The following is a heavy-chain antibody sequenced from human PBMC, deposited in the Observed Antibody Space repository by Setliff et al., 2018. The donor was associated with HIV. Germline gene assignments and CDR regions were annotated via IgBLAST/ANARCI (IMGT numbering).Heavy chain of an antibody. CDR2: IIPIFGTS. D-gene: IGHD3-22*01. CDR3: ARGNYYDSSVWVGPDV. CDR1: GYTFGYNY. Sequence: GASVKVSCKTSGYTFGYNYIHWVRQAPGQGLEWMGGIIPIFGTSNYAQKLQGRVTLTADESTSTAYMELSSLRSEDTAVYYCARGNYYDSSVWVGPDVWGKGTTVTVSS. J-gene: IGHJ6*04. V-gene: IGHV1-69*13.